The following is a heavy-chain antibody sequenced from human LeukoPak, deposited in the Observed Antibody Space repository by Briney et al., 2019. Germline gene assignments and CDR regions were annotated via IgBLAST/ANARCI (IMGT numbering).Heavy chain of an antibody. V-gene: IGHV4-4*02. Sequence: PSGTLSLTCGVSGGSISNTNWWSWVRQPPGQGLEWIGEISLTGLTHYNPSLESLVTVSLDKSKNQLSLNLTSVTAADTAVYYCSRENGAFSPFGYWGQGTLVTVSS. CDR3: SRENGAFSPFGY. J-gene: IGHJ4*02. D-gene: IGHD2-8*01. CDR1: GGSISNTNW. CDR2: ISLTGLT.